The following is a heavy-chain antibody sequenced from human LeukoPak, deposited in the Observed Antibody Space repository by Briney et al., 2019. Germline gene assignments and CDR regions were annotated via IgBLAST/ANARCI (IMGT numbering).Heavy chain of an antibody. CDR3: AKENIAARPDYYYYYGMDV. D-gene: IGHD6-6*01. Sequence: GGSLRLSCAASGFTFSSYGMHWVRQAPGKGLEWVAVISYDGSNKYYAESVKGRFTISRDNSKSTLYLQMNSLVAEDTAVYYCAKENIAARPDYYYYYGMDVWGQGTTVTVSS. J-gene: IGHJ6*02. V-gene: IGHV3-30*18. CDR2: ISYDGSNK. CDR1: GFTFSSYG.